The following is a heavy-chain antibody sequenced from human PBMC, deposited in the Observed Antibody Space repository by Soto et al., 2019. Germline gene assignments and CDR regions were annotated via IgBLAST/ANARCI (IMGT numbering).Heavy chain of an antibody. CDR1: GFTFSSYG. V-gene: IGHV3-33*01. CDR2: IWYDGSNK. D-gene: IGHD6-13*01. CDR3: AREIKEQLVRGRLSYYYMAV. Sequence: QVQLVESGGGVVQPGRSLRLSCAASGFTFSSYGMHWVRQAPGKGLEWVAVIWYDGSNKYYADSVKGRFTISRDNSKNTLYLQMNSLRAEDTAVYYCAREIKEQLVRGRLSYYYMAVWGKVTMVTVSS. J-gene: IGHJ6*03.